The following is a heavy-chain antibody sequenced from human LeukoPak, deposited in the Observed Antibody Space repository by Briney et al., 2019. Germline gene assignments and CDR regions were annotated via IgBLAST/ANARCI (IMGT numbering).Heavy chain of an antibody. CDR2: IYYSGST. J-gene: IGHJ3*02. CDR3: ARVSRGFGELFTVAFDI. V-gene: IGHV4-59*12. CDR1: GGSISSYY. D-gene: IGHD3-10*01. Sequence: SETLSLTCTVSGGSISSYYWSWIRQPPGKGLEWIGYIYYSGSTNYNPSPKSRVTISVDKSKNQFSLKLSSVTAADTAAYYCARVSRGFGELFTVAFDIWGQGTMVTVSS.